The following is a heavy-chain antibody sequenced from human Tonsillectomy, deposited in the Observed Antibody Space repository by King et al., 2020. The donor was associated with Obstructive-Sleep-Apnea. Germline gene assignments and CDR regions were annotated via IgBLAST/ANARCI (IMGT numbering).Heavy chain of an antibody. CDR1: GGAISSYY. Sequence: LQLQESGPGLVKPSETLSLTCTGSGGAISSYYWSCIRQPAGKGLEWIGLISYSGSTNYNPFFKSRVTMSVDTSKNQLSLKLSSVTAADTAVYYCARGYCSGGSCVSYNWFDPWGQGTLVTVSS. V-gene: IGHV4-4*07. CDR3: ARGYCSGGSCVSYNWFDP. J-gene: IGHJ5*02. D-gene: IGHD2-15*01. CDR2: ISYSGST.